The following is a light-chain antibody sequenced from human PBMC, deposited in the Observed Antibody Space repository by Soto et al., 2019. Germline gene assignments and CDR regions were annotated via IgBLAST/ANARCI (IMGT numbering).Light chain of an antibody. CDR1: QGISTY. Sequence: IQMTQSPSSLSASVGDRVTITCRASQGISTYLNWYQQKPGKAPKLLIYAASSLQSGVPSRFSGSGSETDFTLTISSLQPEDFATYSCQQSYSTTLTFGQGTKVDIK. CDR3: QQSYSTTLT. J-gene: IGKJ1*01. CDR2: AAS. V-gene: IGKV1-39*01.